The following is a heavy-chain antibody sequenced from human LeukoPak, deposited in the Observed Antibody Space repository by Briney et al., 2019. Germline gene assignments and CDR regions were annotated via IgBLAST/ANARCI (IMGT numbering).Heavy chain of an antibody. CDR3: ARSYDWYFDY. Sequence: SETLSLTCGVSGGSISSSYWWSWVRPSPGKGLEWIGEIYHSGSTNYNPSLKSRVTISVDTSKNQFSLKLSSVTAADTAVYYCARSYDWYFDYWGQGTLVTVSS. J-gene: IGHJ4*02. CDR2: IYHSGST. D-gene: IGHD3-16*01. V-gene: IGHV4-4*02. CDR1: GGSISSSYW.